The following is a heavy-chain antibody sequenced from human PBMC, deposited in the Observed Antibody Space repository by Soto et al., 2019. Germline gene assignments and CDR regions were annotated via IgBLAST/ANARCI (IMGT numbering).Heavy chain of an antibody. Sequence: PGGSLRLSCAASGFTFSSYAMSWVRQAPGKGLEWVSAISGSGGSTYYADSVKGRFTISRDNSKNTLYLQMNSLRAEDTAVYYCAKGRFLEWLLQENWFDPWGQGTLVTVSS. CDR1: GFTFSSYA. CDR2: ISGSGGST. V-gene: IGHV3-23*01. J-gene: IGHJ5*02. CDR3: AKGRFLEWLLQENWFDP. D-gene: IGHD3-3*01.